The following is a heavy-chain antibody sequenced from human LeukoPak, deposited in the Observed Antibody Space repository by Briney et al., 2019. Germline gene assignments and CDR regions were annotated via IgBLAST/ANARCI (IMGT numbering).Heavy chain of an antibody. CDR1: GFTFSSYA. CDR2: ISVSGGGT. D-gene: IGHD6-6*01. V-gene: IGHV3-23*01. CDR3: AREVAARHHYYYYYMDV. Sequence: PGGSLRLSCAASGFTFSSYAMSWVRQAPGKGLEWVSTISVSGGGTYYADSVKGRFTISRDNSKNTLYLQMNSLRAEDTAVYYCAREVAARHHYYYYYMDVWGKGTTVTVSS. J-gene: IGHJ6*03.